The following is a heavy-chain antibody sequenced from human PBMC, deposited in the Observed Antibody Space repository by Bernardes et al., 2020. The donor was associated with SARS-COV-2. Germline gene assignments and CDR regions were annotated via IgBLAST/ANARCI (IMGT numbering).Heavy chain of an antibody. CDR3: ARDARLSCGGDCYANAFDI. V-gene: IGHV3-21*01. J-gene: IGHJ3*02. CDR1: GFTFNTYS. Sequence: GSLRLSCAASGFTFNTYSMNWVRQAPGKGLEWVSSISSSSAFTYYADSVKGRFTISRDNAKNSLYLQMNSLRAEDTAVYYCARDARLSCGGDCYANAFDIWGQGTMVTVSS. CDR2: ISSSSAFT. D-gene: IGHD2-21*02.